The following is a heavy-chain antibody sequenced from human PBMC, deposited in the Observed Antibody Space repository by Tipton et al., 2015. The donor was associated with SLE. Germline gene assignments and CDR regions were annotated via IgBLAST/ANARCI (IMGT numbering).Heavy chain of an antibody. J-gene: IGHJ2*01. CDR3: ARLRMGNWYFDL. CDR1: GDSISSSSHD. D-gene: IGHD7-27*01. CDR2: IFYSGST. Sequence: LRLSCTVSGDSISSSSHDWAWIRQPPGKGLEWIGNIFYSGSTYYTPSLKSRLTISVDTSKSQFPLRLSSVTAADTAVYFCARLRMGNWYFDLWGRGTLVTVSS. V-gene: IGHV4-39*06.